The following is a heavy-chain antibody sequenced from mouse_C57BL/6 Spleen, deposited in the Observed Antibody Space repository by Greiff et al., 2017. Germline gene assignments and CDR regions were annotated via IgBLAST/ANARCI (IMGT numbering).Heavy chain of an antibody. Sequence: VQLVESGGGLVQPGGSLSLSCAASGFTFTDYYMSWVRQPPGKGLEWLGCIRNKAYGNSTEYSVSVKGRFTISRDNSQSILYLQMNALGAEDSATYYCARFDGSYFYFAYWGQGTPLTVSA. CDR3: ARFDGSYFYFAY. D-gene: IGHD2-12*01. V-gene: IGHV7-3*01. CDR1: GFTFTDYY. CDR2: IRNKAYGNST. J-gene: IGHJ2*01.